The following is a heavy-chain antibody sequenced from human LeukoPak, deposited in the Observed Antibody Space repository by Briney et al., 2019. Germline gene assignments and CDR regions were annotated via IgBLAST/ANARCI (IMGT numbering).Heavy chain of an antibody. D-gene: IGHD6-19*01. CDR2: IRYDRSNK. V-gene: IGHV3-30*02. J-gene: IGHJ4*02. CDR1: GFTFSSYG. Sequence: GGSLRLSCAASGFTFSSYGMHWVRQAPGKGLEWVAFIRYDRSNKHYADSVQGRFTISRDNSKNTLYLQMNSLRPEDAAVYYCVKDLLWEAVAGHGAFDSWGQGTLVSVSS. CDR3: VKDLLWEAVAGHGAFDS.